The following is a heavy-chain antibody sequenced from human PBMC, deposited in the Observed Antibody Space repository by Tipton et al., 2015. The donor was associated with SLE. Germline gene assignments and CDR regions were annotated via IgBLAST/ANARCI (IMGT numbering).Heavy chain of an antibody. CDR2: ISSSGDST. J-gene: IGHJ6*02. D-gene: IGHD5-18*01. CDR1: GFTFSDYY. V-gene: IGHV3-23*01. CDR3: AKQAKGADGYGYTHYAMDV. Sequence: SLRLSCAASGFTFSDYYMTWIRQAPGKGLGWVSAISSSGDSTYYADSVKGRFTISRDNSKNEVDLQMNSLRVEDTAVYYCAKQAKGADGYGYTHYAMDVWGQGTTVTVS.